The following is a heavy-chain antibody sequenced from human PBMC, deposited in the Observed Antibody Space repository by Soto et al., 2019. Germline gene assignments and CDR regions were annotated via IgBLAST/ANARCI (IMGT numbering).Heavy chain of an antibody. J-gene: IGHJ4*02. V-gene: IGHV2-5*02. D-gene: IGHD1-26*01. CDR3: AHAYGGRSLY. CDR2: IYWDDTK. CDR1: GFSLTTDRVG. Sequence: QITLKESGPTLVKPTQPLTLTCTFSGFSLTTDRVGVGWIRQPPGAALEWLAVIYWDDTKTYRPSLESRLTITKDTSKNQVALTMTNMDSVDTATYYCAHAYGGRSLYWGQGTLVTGSS.